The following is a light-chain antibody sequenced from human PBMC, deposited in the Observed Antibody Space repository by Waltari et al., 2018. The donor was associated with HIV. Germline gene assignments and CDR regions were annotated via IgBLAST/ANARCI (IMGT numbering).Light chain of an antibody. CDR2: EVR. CDR1: SSDVGGSNY. Sequence: QSALTQPPSASGSPGQSVTISCTGTSSDVGGSNYVSLYQQPPGKHTNPMIYEVRKRPSGGPDRFFGSKSGNTASLTVSGLQAEDEADYYCSSYAGSNNLVVFGGGTKLTVL. V-gene: IGLV2-8*01. CDR3: SSYAGSNNLVV. J-gene: IGLJ2*01.